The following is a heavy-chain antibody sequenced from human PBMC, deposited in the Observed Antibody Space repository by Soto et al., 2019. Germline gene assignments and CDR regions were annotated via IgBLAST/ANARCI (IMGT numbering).Heavy chain of an antibody. Sequence: EVQLVESGGGLVQPGGSLRLSCAASGFTFSSVRSYWMSWVRQAPGKGLEGVANIKLDGSERDYVDSVKGRFTISRDDARNSLYLQMNSLRAEDTAIYYCARGYYWGQGTLVSVSS. CDR3: ARGYY. J-gene: IGHJ4*02. V-gene: IGHV3-7*01. CDR1: GFTFSSVRSYW. CDR2: IKLDGSER. D-gene: IGHD2-15*01.